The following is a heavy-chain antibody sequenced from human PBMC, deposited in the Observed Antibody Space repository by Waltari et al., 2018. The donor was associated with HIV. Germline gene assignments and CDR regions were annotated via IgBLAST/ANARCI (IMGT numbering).Heavy chain of an antibody. CDR3: ARREVDGYNQGRWFDP. CDR1: GGPFSSYA. D-gene: IGHD5-12*01. J-gene: IGHJ5*02. CDR2: IIPIFGTA. V-gene: IGHV1-69*12. Sequence: QVQLVQSGAEVKKPGSSVKVSCKASGGPFSSYAIRWVRQAPGQGLEWMGGIIPIFGTANYAQKFQGRVTITADESTSTAYMELSSLRSEDTAVYYCARREVDGYNQGRWFDPWGQGTLVTVSS.